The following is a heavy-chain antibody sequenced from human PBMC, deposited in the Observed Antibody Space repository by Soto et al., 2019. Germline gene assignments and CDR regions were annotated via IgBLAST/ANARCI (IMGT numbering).Heavy chain of an antibody. V-gene: IGHV4-31*03. CDR3: ARGRFDRYCSGGSCYYFDY. CDR2: IYYSGST. J-gene: IGHJ4*02. D-gene: IGHD2-15*01. Sequence: SETLSLTCTVSGGSISSGGYYWSWIRQHPGKGLEWIGYIYYSGSTYYNPSLKSRVTISVDTSKNQFSLKLSSVTAADTAVYYCARGRFDRYCSGGSCYYFDYWGQGNLVTVSS. CDR1: GGSISSGGYY.